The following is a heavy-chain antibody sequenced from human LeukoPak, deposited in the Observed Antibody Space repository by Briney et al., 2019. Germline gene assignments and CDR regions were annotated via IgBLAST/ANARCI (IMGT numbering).Heavy chain of an antibody. D-gene: IGHD3-3*01. CDR1: GFTFSDYY. CDR3: ARELQYYDFWSGYQN. V-gene: IGHV3-11*01. Sequence: GGSLRLSCAASGFTFSDYYMSWIRQAPGKGLEWVSYISSSGSTIYYADSVKGRFTISRDNAKNSLYLQMNSLRAEDTAVYYCARELQYYDFWSGYQNWGQGTLVTVSS. J-gene: IGHJ4*02. CDR2: ISSSGSTI.